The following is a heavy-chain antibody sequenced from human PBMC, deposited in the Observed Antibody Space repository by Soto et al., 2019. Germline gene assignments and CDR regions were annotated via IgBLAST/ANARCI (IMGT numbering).Heavy chain of an antibody. CDR1: GASVSHGY. J-gene: IGHJ5*02. CDR2: MYFGGSF. CDR3: ARSYYDSTGFAVDP. Sequence: QMQLQASGPGLVKPSETLSLTCNVSGASVSHGYWSWIRQPPGKGLEWIGFMYFGGSFNYNPSLTSRATISVETSKNQFSMKLPSVTASATAVYYCARSYYDSTGFAVDPWGQGTLVTVSS. D-gene: IGHD3-22*01. V-gene: IGHV4-59*02.